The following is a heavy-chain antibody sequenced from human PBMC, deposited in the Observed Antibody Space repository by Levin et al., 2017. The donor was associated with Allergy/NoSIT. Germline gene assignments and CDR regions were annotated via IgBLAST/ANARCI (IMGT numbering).Heavy chain of an antibody. V-gene: IGHV1-69*13. D-gene: IGHD6-19*01. J-gene: IGHJ4*02. CDR2: IIPIFGTA. CDR3: ARDEEEEAGIAVAGTAAGY. CDR1: GGTFSSYA. Sequence: SVKVSCKASGGTFSSYAISWVRQAPGQGLEWMGGIIPIFGTANYAQKFQGRVTITADESTSTAYMELSSLRSEDTAVYYCARDEEEEAGIAVAGTAAGYWGQGTLVTVSS.